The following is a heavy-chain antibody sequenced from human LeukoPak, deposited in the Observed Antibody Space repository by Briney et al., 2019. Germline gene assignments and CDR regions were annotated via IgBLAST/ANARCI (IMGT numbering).Heavy chain of an antibody. CDR3: ARRDISSGWSFDY. CDR2: IHTSGST. V-gene: IGHV4-4*07. CDR1: SGSISNYH. J-gene: IGHJ4*02. D-gene: IGHD6-19*01. Sequence: KPSETLSLTCTVSSGSISNYHWTWIRQPAGKGLEWIGQIHTSGSTNYNPPLKSRVSMSIDTTEDQVSLTIRSVTAADTAFYYCARRDISSGWSFDYWGQGTLVTVSS.